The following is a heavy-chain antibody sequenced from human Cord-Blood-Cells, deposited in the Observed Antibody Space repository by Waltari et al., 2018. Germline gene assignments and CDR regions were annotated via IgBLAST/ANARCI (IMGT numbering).Heavy chain of an antibody. V-gene: IGHV3-30*18. D-gene: IGHD1-7*01. Sequence: QVQLVESGGGVVQPGRSLRLSCAASGFTFSSYGMHWVRQAPGRGREWVAVISYDGSNKYYADSVKGRFTSSRDNSKNTLYLQMNSLRAEDTAVYYCAKSSTGTTDYWGQGTLVTVSS. CDR3: AKSSTGTTDY. CDR1: GFTFSSYG. J-gene: IGHJ4*02. CDR2: ISYDGSNK.